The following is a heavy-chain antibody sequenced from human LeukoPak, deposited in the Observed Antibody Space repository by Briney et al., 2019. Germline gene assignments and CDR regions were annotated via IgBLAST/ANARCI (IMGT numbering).Heavy chain of an antibody. D-gene: IGHD3-22*01. CDR2: IYPGDSDT. CDR3: ARQNYYDSSGYYGNDAFDI. V-gene: IGHV5-51*01. CDR1: GYSFTSYW. J-gene: IGHJ3*02. Sequence: GESLKISCKGSGYSFTSYWIGWVRQMPGKGLEWMGIIYPGDSDTRYSPSFQGQVTISADKSISTAYLRWSSLKASDSAMYYCARQNYYDSSGYYGNDAFDIWGQGTMVTVSS.